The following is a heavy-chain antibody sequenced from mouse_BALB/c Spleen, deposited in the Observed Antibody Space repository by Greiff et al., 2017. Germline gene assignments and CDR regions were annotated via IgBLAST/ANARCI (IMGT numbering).Heavy chain of an antibody. V-gene: IGHV5-6*01. Sequence: EVQRVESGGDLVKPGGSLKLSCAASGFTFSSYGMSWVRQTPDKRLEWVATISSGGSYTYYPDSVKGRFTISRDNAKNTLYLQMSSLKSEDTAMYYCARPFTKDYAMDYWGQGTSVTVSS. J-gene: IGHJ4*01. D-gene: IGHD1-1*01. CDR1: GFTFSSYG. CDR2: ISSGGSYT. CDR3: ARPFTKDYAMDY.